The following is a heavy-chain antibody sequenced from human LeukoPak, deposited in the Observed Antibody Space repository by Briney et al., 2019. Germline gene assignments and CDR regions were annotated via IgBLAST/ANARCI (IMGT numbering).Heavy chain of an antibody. J-gene: IGHJ4*02. CDR1: GGSMSSYY. D-gene: IGHD1-26*01. CDR3: ARALSGSYYLWDY. V-gene: IGHV4-4*07. Sequence: SETLSLTCTVSGGSMSSYYWSWIRQPAGKGLEWIGHIYISESANDNPSLKSLVTMSVDTSKNQFSLKLSSVTAADTAVYYCARALSGSYYLWDYWGQGTLVTVSS. CDR2: IYISESA.